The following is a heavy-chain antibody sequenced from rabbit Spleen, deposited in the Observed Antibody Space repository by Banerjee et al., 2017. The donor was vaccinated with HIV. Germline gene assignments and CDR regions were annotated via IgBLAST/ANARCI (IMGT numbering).Heavy chain of an antibody. J-gene: IGHJ4*01. Sequence: QEQLVESGGGLVQPGGSLKLSCKASGFDFSNYGVSWVHQAPGKGLEWIGYIDPIFGSTYYASWVNGRFSISRENTQNTVSLQVNSLTAADTATYFCVRDKASFSGDYGPYYFNLWGPGTLVTVS. D-gene: IGHD1-1*01. V-gene: IGHV1S47*01. CDR2: IDPIFGST. CDR1: GFDFSNYG. CDR3: VRDKASFSGDYGPYYFNL.